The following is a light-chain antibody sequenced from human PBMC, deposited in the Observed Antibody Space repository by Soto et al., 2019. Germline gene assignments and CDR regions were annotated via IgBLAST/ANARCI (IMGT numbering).Light chain of an antibody. Sequence: ETLMTQSPATLSVSPGERATLSCRASQSVSTNFAWYQQKPGQAPRLLIFGASTRATGIPARFSGSGSGTEFTLTISSLQSEDFAVYYCQQYTNWQTFCQGTKVDIK. CDR2: GAS. CDR1: QSVSTN. CDR3: QQYTNWQT. V-gene: IGKV3-15*01. J-gene: IGKJ1*01.